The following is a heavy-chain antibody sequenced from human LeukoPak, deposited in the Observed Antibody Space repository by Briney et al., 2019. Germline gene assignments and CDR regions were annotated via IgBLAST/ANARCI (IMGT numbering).Heavy chain of an antibody. V-gene: IGHV4-59*01. CDR1: GGSISSYY. Sequence: PSETLSLTCTVSGGSISSYYWSWIRQPPGKGLEWIGYIYYSGSTNYNPSLKSRVTISVDTSKNQFSLRLSSVTAADTAVYYCARDSGRGYSGYGNYYYYYYMDVWGKGTTVTISS. D-gene: IGHD5-12*01. CDR3: ARDSGRGYSGYGNYYYYYYMDV. J-gene: IGHJ6*03. CDR2: IYYSGST.